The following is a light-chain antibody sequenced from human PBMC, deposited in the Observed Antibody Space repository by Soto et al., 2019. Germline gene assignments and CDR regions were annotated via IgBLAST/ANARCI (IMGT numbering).Light chain of an antibody. CDR1: QNINNC. CDR3: QESCSPLWGT. V-gene: IGKV1-39*01. CDR2: AAF. Sequence: DIQMTQSPSSMSASVGDRVTITSRASQNINNCLNWYQQKPGKAPKLLIYAAFSLQSGVPSRFSGSGSGTDFTLTISSLQPEDLATYDGQESCSPLWGTGAQGTKVENK. J-gene: IGKJ1*01.